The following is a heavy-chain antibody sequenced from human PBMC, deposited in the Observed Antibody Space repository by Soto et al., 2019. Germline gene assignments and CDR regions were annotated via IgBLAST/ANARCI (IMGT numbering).Heavy chain of an antibody. CDR3: AREGYCISTSCYETAGYYYYGMDV. J-gene: IGHJ6*02. CDR2: MNPNSGNT. CDR1: GYTFTSYD. V-gene: IGHV1-8*01. D-gene: IGHD2-2*01. Sequence: QVQLVQSGAEVKKPGASVKVSCKASGYTFTSYDINWVRQATGQGLEWMGWMNPNSGNTGYAQKFQGRVTMTRNTSISTAYMELSSLRSEDTAVYYWAREGYCISTSCYETAGYYYYGMDVWGQGTTVTVSS.